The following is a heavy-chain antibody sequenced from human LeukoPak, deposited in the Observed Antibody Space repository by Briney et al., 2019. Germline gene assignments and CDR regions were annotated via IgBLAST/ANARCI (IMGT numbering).Heavy chain of an antibody. J-gene: IGHJ5*02. CDR2: IPYSGIV. D-gene: IGHD1-7*01. V-gene: IGHV4-39*01. Sequence: PSETLPLTCTVSGGSLSGSCFWGWIRQPPGKGLEWIGSIPYSGIVYYNPSLRSRVTISVDTSKNQFSLKLSSVTATDTAIYYCARQRLELQRLHWFDPRGQGTLVTVSS. CDR3: ARQRLELQRLHWFDP. CDR1: GGSLSGSCF.